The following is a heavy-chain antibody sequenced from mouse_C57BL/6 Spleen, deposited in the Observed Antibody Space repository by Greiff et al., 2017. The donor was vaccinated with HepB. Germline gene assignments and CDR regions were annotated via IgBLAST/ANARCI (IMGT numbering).Heavy chain of an antibody. Sequence: QVQLQQSGPELVKPGASVKLSCKASGYTFTSYDINWVKQRPGQGLEWIGWIYPRDGSTKYNETFTGKATLTVDTSSSTAYMELHSLTSEDSAVDCCAQISWDYNGSSRYLDVWGTGTTVTVSS. CDR3: AQISWDYNGSSRYLDV. CDR2: IYPRDGST. J-gene: IGHJ1*03. D-gene: IGHD1-1*01. CDR1: GYTFTSYD. V-gene: IGHV1-85*01.